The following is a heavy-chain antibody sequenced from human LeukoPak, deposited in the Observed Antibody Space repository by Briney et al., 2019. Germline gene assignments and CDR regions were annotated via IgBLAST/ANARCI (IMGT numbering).Heavy chain of an antibody. V-gene: IGHV3-30-3*01. CDR1: GVIFNNFA. Sequence: GGSLRLPCAPSGVIFNNFAFHWVRQAPGKGLEWVAAVSYDGSNQYYADSVRGRLTISRDNSKNTLYLQMNSLRAEDTAVYYCARAGRADGDYHYFDYWGQGTLVTVSS. J-gene: IGHJ4*02. D-gene: IGHD4-17*01. CDR3: ARAGRADGDYHYFDY. CDR2: VSYDGSNQ.